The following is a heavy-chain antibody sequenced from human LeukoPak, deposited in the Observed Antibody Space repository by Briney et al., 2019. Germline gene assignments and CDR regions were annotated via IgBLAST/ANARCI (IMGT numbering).Heavy chain of an antibody. V-gene: IGHV3-30*18. CDR3: AKEGNIVASNHPRDYFDY. Sequence: PGGSLRLSCAASGFTFSSYGMHWVRQAPGKGLEWVAVISYDGSNKYYADSVNGRFTISRDNSKNTLYLQMNSLRAEDTAVYYCAKEGNIVASNHPRDYFDYWGQGTLVTVSS. D-gene: IGHD5-12*01. CDR2: ISYDGSNK. CDR1: GFTFSSYG. J-gene: IGHJ4*02.